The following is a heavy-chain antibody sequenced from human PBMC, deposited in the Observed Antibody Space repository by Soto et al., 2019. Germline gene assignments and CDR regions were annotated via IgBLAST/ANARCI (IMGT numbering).Heavy chain of an antibody. CDR3: TRDASRDSSARGWFDP. V-gene: IGHV3-9*01. D-gene: IGHD6-13*01. Sequence: PGGSLRLSCAASGFTFDDYAMHWVRQAPGKGLEWVSGLSWNSDSIGYTDALRGRFTISRDNAKNSLHLQVNSLRAEDTAVYYCTRDASRDSSARGWFDPWGPGTLVTVSS. CDR1: GFTFDDYA. CDR2: LSWNSDSI. J-gene: IGHJ5*02.